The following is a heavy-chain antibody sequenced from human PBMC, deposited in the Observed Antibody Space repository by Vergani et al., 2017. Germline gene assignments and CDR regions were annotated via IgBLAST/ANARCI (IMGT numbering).Heavy chain of an antibody. CDR3: ARLSIFGVVKVFAFDI. CDR1: GYSFTSYW. D-gene: IGHD3-3*01. J-gene: IGHJ3*02. CDR2: IYPGDSDT. V-gene: IGHV5-51*01. Sequence: EVQLVQSGAEVKKPGESLKISCKGSGYSFTSYWIGWVRQMPGKGLEWRGIIYPGDSDTRYSQSFQGQVTISADKSISTAYLQWSSLKASDTAMYYCARLSIFGVVKVFAFDIWGQGTMVTVSS.